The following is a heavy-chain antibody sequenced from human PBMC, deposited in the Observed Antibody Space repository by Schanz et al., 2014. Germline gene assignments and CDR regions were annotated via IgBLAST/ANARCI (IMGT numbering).Heavy chain of an antibody. Sequence: EVHLLESGGGLVEPGGSLRLSCATSGFSLDIFAVNWVRQAPGKGLEWISYISSSSSTIYHADSVKGRFTISRDNAKNSLYLQMNSLRAEDTAVYYCAASSGWHPSTDYWGQGTLVTVSS. CDR3: AASSGWHPSTDY. CDR2: ISSSSSTI. D-gene: IGHD6-19*01. V-gene: IGHV3-48*01. J-gene: IGHJ4*02. CDR1: GFSLDIFA.